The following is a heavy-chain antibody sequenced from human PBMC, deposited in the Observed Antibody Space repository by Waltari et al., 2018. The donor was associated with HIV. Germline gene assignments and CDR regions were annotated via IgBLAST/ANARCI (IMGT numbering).Heavy chain of an antibody. D-gene: IGHD3-10*01. V-gene: IGHV3-7*01. Sequence: GGGLVQPGGSLRLSCAASGFTFSTYWMSWVRQAPGKGLDWVANIKQDGSEKYYVDSVKGRFTISRDNARNSLYLQMNSLRAEDTAVYYCARVTWFGGADYWGQGTLVTVSS. J-gene: IGHJ4*02. CDR3: ARVTWFGGADY. CDR2: IKQDGSEK. CDR1: GFTFSTYW.